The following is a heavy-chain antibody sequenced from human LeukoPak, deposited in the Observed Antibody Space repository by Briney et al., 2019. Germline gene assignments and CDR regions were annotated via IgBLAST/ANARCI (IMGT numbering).Heavy chain of an antibody. CDR3: ASVRRGFGESSKYYAYYYMGV. V-gene: IGHV4-39*01. CDR1: GGSISSNSHF. Sequence: SETLSLTCSVSGGSISSNSHFWGWIRQPPGKGLEWIGSFYYIGSTYYNPSLKSRVTISLDTSKNQFSLKLSSVTAADTAVYYCASVRRGFGESSKYYAYYYMGVWGKGTTVTISS. D-gene: IGHD3-10*01. CDR2: FYYIGST. J-gene: IGHJ6*03.